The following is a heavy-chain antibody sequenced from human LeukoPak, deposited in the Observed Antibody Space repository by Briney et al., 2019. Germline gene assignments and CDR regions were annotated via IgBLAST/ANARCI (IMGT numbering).Heavy chain of an antibody. CDR1: GYTFTSYG. CDR2: MSAYNDNT. Sequence: ASVRFSCKASGYTFTSYGISWVRKAPGQGLERMGWMSAYNDNTNYAQKLQGRVTMTTDTSTSTAYLELRSLRSDDTAVYYCAREMYGDCRSDYWGQGTLLTVSS. CDR3: AREMYGDCRSDY. D-gene: IGHD2-21*01. J-gene: IGHJ4*02. V-gene: IGHV1-18*01.